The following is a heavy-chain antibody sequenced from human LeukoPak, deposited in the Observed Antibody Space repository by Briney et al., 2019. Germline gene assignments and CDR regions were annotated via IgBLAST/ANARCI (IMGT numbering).Heavy chain of an antibody. V-gene: IGHV3-23*01. CDR3: AKVSIFGVVINPFDY. J-gene: IGHJ4*02. CDR1: GFTFSSYG. Sequence: GSLRLSCAASGFTFSSYGMHWVRQAPGKGLEWVSAISGSGGSTYYADSVKGRFTISRDNSKNTLYLQMNSLRAEDTAVYYCAKVSIFGVVINPFDYWGQGTLVTVSS. D-gene: IGHD3-3*01. CDR2: ISGSGGST.